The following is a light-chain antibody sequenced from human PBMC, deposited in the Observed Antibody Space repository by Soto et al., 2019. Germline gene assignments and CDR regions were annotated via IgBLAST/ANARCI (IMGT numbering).Light chain of an antibody. CDR3: QQYNDWPPRRT. CDR2: GAS. J-gene: IGKJ1*01. Sequence: EILMTQSPATLSMSPGERATLSCRASQSISTNLAWYQQKPGQAPRLLIYGASTRAIGVPTRFSGSGSGTEFTLTISSLQSEDFAVYYCQQYNDWPPRRTFGQGTKVDVK. V-gene: IGKV3-15*01. CDR1: QSISTN.